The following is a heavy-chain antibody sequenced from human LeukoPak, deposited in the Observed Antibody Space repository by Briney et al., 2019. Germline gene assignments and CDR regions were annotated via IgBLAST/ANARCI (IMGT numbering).Heavy chain of an antibody. CDR1: GGSFSSSDYY. J-gene: IGHJ5*02. CDR2: IYYSGST. V-gene: IGHV4-61*08. Sequence: PSETLSLTCTVSGGSFSSSDYYWSWMRQPPGKGLEWIGYIYYSGSTNYNPSLKSRVTISIDTSKNQFPLKLTSVTAADTAVYYCAREVGATPGRFDPWGQGTLVTVSS. CDR3: AREVGATPGRFDP. D-gene: IGHD1-26*01.